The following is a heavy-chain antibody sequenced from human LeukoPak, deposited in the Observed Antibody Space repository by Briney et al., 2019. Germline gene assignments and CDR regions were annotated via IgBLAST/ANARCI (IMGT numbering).Heavy chain of an antibody. Sequence: ASAKVSCKASGYTFTSYGISWVRQAPGQGLEWMGWISAYNGNTNYAQKLQGRVTMTTDTSTSTAYMELRSLRSDDTAVYYCARPTAYYYDSSGYYDAFDIWGQGTMVTVSS. V-gene: IGHV1-18*01. CDR2: ISAYNGNT. J-gene: IGHJ3*02. CDR1: GYTFTSYG. CDR3: ARPTAYYYDSSGYYDAFDI. D-gene: IGHD3-22*01.